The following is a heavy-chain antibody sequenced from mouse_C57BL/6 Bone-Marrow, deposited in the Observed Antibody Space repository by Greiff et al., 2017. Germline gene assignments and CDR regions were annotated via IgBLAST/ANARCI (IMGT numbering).Heavy chain of an antibody. V-gene: IGHV1-69*01. Sequence: QVQLQQPGAELVMPGASVKLSCKASGYTFTSYWMHWVKQRPGQGLEWIGEIDPSDSYTNYNQKFKGKSTLTVDKSSSTAYMQLSSLTSEDTAVYYCTTVYDGYYWFAYWGQGTLVTVSA. CDR2: IDPSDSYT. J-gene: IGHJ3*01. CDR1: GYTFTSYW. D-gene: IGHD2-3*01. CDR3: TTVYDGYYWFAY.